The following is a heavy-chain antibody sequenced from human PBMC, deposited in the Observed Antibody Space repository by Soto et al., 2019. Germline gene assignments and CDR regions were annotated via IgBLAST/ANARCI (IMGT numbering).Heavy chain of an antibody. Sequence: GGSLRLSSQASGCPSSSGATNWGRLVLGKGLEWVSSISSSSSYINYPDSVKGRFTISRDNAKNSLYLQMNSLRAEDTALYYCARAESLTYLGHPWGQGTMVTVSS. CDR1: GCPSSSGA. J-gene: IGHJ4*03. CDR2: ISSSSSYI. CDR3: ARAESLTYLGHP. V-gene: IGHV3-21*01. D-gene: IGHD3-10*01.